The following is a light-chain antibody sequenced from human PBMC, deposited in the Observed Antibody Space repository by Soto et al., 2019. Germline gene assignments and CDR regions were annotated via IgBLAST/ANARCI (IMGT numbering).Light chain of an antibody. CDR2: KAS. Sequence: DIQMTQSPSTLSASVGDRVTITCRASQNINSLLAWYQQKPGKAPKLLIYKASSLESGVPSRFSGNGSGTKFTLTISSLQPDDFATYYCQQYSSYSPFGGGTKVEIK. CDR1: QNINSL. J-gene: IGKJ4*02. V-gene: IGKV1-5*03. CDR3: QQYSSYSP.